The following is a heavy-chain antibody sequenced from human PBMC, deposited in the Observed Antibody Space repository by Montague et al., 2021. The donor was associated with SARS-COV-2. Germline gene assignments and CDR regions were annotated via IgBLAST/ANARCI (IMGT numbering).Heavy chain of an antibody. CDR3: ALPLGGARFDP. D-gene: IGHD1-26*01. CDR2: IYHSGTT. Sequence: SETLSLTCTVSGGSVSSDNWWTWVRPPPGKGLEWFGEIYHSGTTNYNPSLQSRVTISVDKSRNHLSLNLRSVTAADTAMYYCALPLGGARFDPWGQGILVTVSS. J-gene: IGHJ5*02. V-gene: IGHV4-4*02. CDR1: GGSVSSDNW.